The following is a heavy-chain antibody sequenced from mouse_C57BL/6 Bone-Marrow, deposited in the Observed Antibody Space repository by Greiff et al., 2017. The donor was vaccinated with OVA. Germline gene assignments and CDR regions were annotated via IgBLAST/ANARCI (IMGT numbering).Heavy chain of an antibody. D-gene: IGHD2-4*01. CDR1: GYTFTSYW. CDR2: IDPSDSYT. J-gene: IGHJ1*03. Sequence: VQLQQPGAELVMPGASVKLSCKASGYTFTSYWMHWVKQRPGQGLEWIGDIDPSDSYTNYNQKFKGKSTLTVDKTSSTAYMQLSSLTSEDSAVYYCASFDYDQYFDVWGTGTTVTVSS. V-gene: IGHV1-69*01. CDR3: ASFDYDQYFDV.